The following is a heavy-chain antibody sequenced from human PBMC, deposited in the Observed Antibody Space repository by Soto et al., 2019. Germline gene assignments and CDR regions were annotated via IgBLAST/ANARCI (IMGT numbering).Heavy chain of an antibody. J-gene: IGHJ5*02. CDR2: IDPSDSYT. Sequence: PGESLKISCKGSGYSFTSYWISWVRQMPGKGLEWMGRIDPSDSYTNYSPSFQGHVTISADKSISTAYLQWSSLKASDTAMYYCARAYCSGGRCYRFDPWGQGTLVTVSS. CDR1: GYSFTSYW. D-gene: IGHD2-15*01. V-gene: IGHV5-10-1*01. CDR3: ARAYCSGGRCYRFDP.